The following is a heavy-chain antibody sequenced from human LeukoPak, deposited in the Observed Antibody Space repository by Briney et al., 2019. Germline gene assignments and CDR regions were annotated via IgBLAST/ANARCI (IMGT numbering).Heavy chain of an antibody. CDR2: IYYTGAT. Sequence: SETLSLTCAVYGGSISGYYWSWIRQPPGKGLEWIGYIYYTGATYYNPSLKSRVTISVDTSKNQFSLKLSSVTAADTAVYYCARSYSSSWYWFDPWGQGTLVTVSS. V-gene: IGHV4-59*08. CDR1: GGSISGYY. CDR3: ARSYSSSWYWFDP. D-gene: IGHD6-13*01. J-gene: IGHJ5*02.